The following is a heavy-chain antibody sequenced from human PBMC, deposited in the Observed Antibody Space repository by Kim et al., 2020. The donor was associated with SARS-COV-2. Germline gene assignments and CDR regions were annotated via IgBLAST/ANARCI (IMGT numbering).Heavy chain of an antibody. D-gene: IGHD3-10*01. CDR2: IIPIFGTA. CDR1: GGTFSSYA. V-gene: IGHV1-69*13. CDR3: ARAEYGSGRVTPGPQYYYYYYGMDV. Sequence: SVKVSCKASGGTFSSYAISWVRQAPGQGLEWMGGIIPIFGTANYAQKFQGRVTITADESTSTAYMELSSLRSEDTAVFYCARAEYGSGRVTPGPQYYYYYYGMDVWGQGTTVTVSS. J-gene: IGHJ6*02.